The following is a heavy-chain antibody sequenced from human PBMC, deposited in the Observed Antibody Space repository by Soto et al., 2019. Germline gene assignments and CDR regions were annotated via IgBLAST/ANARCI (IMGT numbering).Heavy chain of an antibody. D-gene: IGHD5-18*01. V-gene: IGHV1-69*12. CDR1: GGTFSSYA. J-gene: IGHJ6*02. CDR3: AREQDTARVNGYYYYAMDV. Sequence: QVQLVKSGAEVKKPGSSVKVSCKASGGTFSSYAISWVRQAPGQGLEWMGGIIPIFGTANYAQKFQGRVTMNAEESTSTAYMELSSLRSEDTAVYYCAREQDTARVNGYYYYAMDVWGQGPTVTVSS. CDR2: IIPIFGTA.